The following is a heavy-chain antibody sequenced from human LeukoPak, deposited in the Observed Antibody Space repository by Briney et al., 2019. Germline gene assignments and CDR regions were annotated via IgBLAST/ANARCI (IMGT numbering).Heavy chain of an antibody. CDR2: ISYDGSNK. J-gene: IGHJ4*02. CDR1: GFTFSSYG. CDR3: AWGPKYYDFWSGYSPLSY. V-gene: IGHV3-30*03. Sequence: PGRSLRLSCAASGFTFSSYGMHWVRQAPGKGLEWVAVISYDGSNKYYADSEKGRFTISRDNSKNTLYLQMNSLRAEDTAVYYCAWGPKYYDFWSGYSPLSYWGQGTLVTVSS. D-gene: IGHD3-3*01.